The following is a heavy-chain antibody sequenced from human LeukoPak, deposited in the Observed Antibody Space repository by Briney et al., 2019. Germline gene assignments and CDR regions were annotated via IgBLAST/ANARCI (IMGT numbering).Heavy chain of an antibody. CDR2: IYTSGST. V-gene: IGHV4-4*07. CDR1: GGSISSYY. CDR3: ARDEQQLVPRGMDV. D-gene: IGHD6-13*01. J-gene: IGHJ6*02. Sequence: SETLSLTCTVSGGSISSYYWSWIRQPAGKGLEWIGRIYTSGSTNYNPSLKSRVTMSVVTSKNQFSLKLSSVTAADTAVYYCARDEQQLVPRGMDVWGQGTTVTVSS.